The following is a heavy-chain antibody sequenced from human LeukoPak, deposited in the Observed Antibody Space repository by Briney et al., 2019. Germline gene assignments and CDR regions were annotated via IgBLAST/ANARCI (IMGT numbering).Heavy chain of an antibody. J-gene: IGHJ3*02. D-gene: IGHD2-15*01. CDR2: IIPIFGTA. CDR1: GSTFSSYA. Sequence: WASVKVSCKASGSTFSSYAISWVRQAPGQGLEWMGRIIPIFGTANYAQKFQGRVTITTDESTSTAYMELSSLRSEDTAVYYCARDCSGGSCYNDAFDIWGQGTMVTVSS. V-gene: IGHV1-69*05. CDR3: ARDCSGGSCYNDAFDI.